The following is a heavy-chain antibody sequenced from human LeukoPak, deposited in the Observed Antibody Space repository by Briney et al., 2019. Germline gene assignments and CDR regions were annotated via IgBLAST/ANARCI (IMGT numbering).Heavy chain of an antibody. Sequence: GESLKISCKGFGFKFTNYFIGWVRQMPGKGLEWVGIIYPTNSDTRYSPSLQGQVTISADKSINTAYLQWSSLKASDTAMYYCARLPGIVATIERYFDYWGQGTLVTVSS. V-gene: IGHV5-51*01. CDR1: GFKFTNYF. CDR3: ARLPGIVATIERYFDY. CDR2: IYPTNSDT. J-gene: IGHJ4*02. D-gene: IGHD5-12*01.